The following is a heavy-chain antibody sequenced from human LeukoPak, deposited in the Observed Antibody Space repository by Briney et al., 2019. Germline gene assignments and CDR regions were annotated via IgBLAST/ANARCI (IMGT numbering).Heavy chain of an antibody. CDR3: AISVVGPLPIV. J-gene: IGHJ6*02. CDR2: ITAGGGST. Sequence: HPGGSLRLSCAASGFTFSSYAMSWVRQAPGKGLEWISAITAGGGSTYYADSVKGRFTISRDNSKNTLYLQMSSLRAEDTAVYYCAISVVGPLPIVWGQGTTVTVSS. V-gene: IGHV3-23*01. D-gene: IGHD2-15*01. CDR1: GFTFSSYA.